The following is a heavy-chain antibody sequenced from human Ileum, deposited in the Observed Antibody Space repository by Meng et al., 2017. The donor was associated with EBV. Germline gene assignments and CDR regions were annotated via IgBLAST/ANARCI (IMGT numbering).Heavy chain of an antibody. CDR2: ISANNGDR. Sequence: QVPCLQSGAEVTTPGASVKVSCKASGFTFTNYGFTWVRQAPGQGLEWMGWISANNGDRHYAQKFQDRVTLTTDGYTPTVYMELRSLRSDDTAVYFCARKPTSAALDYWGQGTLVTVSS. V-gene: IGHV1-18*01. D-gene: IGHD6-13*01. J-gene: IGHJ4*02. CDR1: GFTFTNYG. CDR3: ARKPTSAALDY.